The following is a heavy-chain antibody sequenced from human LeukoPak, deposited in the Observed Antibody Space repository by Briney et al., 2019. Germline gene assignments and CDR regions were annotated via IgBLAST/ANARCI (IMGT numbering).Heavy chain of an antibody. CDR2: IIPIFGIA. CDR3: ARDSSGYGENPLDY. CDR1: GGTFSSYA. V-gene: IGHV1-69*04. Sequence: GASVKVSCKASGGTFSSYAISWVRQAPGQGLEWMGRIIPIFGIANYAQKFQGRVTITADKSTSTAYMELSSLRSEDTAVYYCARDSSGYGENPLDYWGQGTLATVSS. J-gene: IGHJ4*02. D-gene: IGHD5-12*01.